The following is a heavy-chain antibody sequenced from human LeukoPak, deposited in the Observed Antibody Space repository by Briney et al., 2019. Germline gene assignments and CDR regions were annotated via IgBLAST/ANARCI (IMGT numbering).Heavy chain of an antibody. CDR3: ARVLRYCSGGNCYSGGLGYMDV. Sequence: GGSLRLSCAASGFTFSNYWMSWVRQAPGKGLGWVSSISRSGSTKYYADSVKGRFTISRDNAKNSLFLQMNSLRAEDTAVYYCARVLRYCSGGNCYSGGLGYMDVWGKGTTVTISS. CDR1: GFTFSNYW. CDR2: ISRSGSTK. D-gene: IGHD2-15*01. J-gene: IGHJ6*03. V-gene: IGHV3-11*01.